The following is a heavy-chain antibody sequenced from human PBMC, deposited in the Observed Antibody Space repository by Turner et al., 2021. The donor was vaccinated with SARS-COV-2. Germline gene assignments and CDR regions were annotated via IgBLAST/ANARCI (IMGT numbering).Heavy chain of an antibody. J-gene: IGHJ6*02. V-gene: IGHV3-53*02. D-gene: IGHD2-15*01. CDR1: GFTVSSNY. Sequence: EVQLVENGGGVLHPGGSLRLSCSASGFTVSSNYMSWVRQAPGKGLEWVSVIYSGGSTFYADSVKGRFTISRDNCKNTLYIQMNSLRAEDTAVYNCARDIVVYGMDVWGQGTTVTVSS. CDR2: IYSGGST. CDR3: ARDIVVYGMDV.